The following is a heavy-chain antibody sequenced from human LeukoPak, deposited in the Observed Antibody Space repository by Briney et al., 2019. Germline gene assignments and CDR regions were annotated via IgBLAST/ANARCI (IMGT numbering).Heavy chain of an antibody. CDR2: IYSGGST. V-gene: IGHV3-66*01. Sequence: ESGGSLRLSCAASGFTVSSNYMSWVRQAPGKGLEWVSVIYSGGSTYYADSVKGRFTISRDNSKNTLYLQMNSLRAEDTAVYYCARNGGYYDSSGYYWDWGQGTLVTVSS. CDR1: GFTVSSNY. D-gene: IGHD3-22*01. CDR3: ARNGGYYDSSGYYWD. J-gene: IGHJ4*02.